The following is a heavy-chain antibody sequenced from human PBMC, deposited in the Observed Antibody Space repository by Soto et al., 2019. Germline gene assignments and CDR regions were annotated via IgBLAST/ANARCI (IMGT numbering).Heavy chain of an antibody. CDR3: ARDNPGYTGGFPGYFDH. D-gene: IGHD6-25*01. CDR1: GFAFSSYA. Sequence: GGSLRLSCAASGFAFSSYALHWVRQAPGKGLEWVAVTWYDGSNKNYADSVKGRFTISRDNSRNTVFLQMDSLRAEDTAVYYCARDNPGYTGGFPGYFDHWGQGTLVTVSS. CDR2: TWYDGSNK. V-gene: IGHV3-33*01. J-gene: IGHJ4*02.